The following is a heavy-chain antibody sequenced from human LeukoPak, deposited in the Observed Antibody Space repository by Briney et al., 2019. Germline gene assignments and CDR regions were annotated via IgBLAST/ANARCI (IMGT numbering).Heavy chain of an antibody. V-gene: IGHV3-48*04. D-gene: IGHD3-3*01. J-gene: IGHJ4*02. CDR2: ITSGSSTI. CDR1: GFTFDSYS. Sequence: GGSLRLSCAASGFTFDSYSMSWVRQAPGKGLEWVTYITSGSSTIYYPDSVKGRFTISRDNAKNSLYLQMNSLRAEDTAVYYCARPLRESGYFYFDYWGQGTLVTVSS. CDR3: ARPLRESGYFYFDY.